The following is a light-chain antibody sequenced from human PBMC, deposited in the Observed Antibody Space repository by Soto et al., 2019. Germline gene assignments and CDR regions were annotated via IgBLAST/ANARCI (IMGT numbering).Light chain of an antibody. J-gene: IGKJ3*01. CDR3: QKSNSAPFT. V-gene: IGKV1-27*01. CDR1: QDISNY. Sequence: DIQMTQSPSSLSASVGDRVTITCRASQDISNYLAWYQQKPGKVPKLLIYAASTLQSGVPSRFSGSGSDTDFTLTISSLQPEDVATYYCQKSNSAPFTFGPGTKVHI. CDR2: AAS.